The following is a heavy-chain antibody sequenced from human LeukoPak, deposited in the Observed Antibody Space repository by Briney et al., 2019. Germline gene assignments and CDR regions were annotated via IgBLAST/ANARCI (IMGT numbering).Heavy chain of an antibody. CDR3: AGYEDYYGSGNLDY. J-gene: IGHJ4*02. V-gene: IGHV4-39*01. CDR1: GGSISSSSYY. Sequence: PSETLSLTRTVSGGSISSSSYYTGWIRQPPGKGLEWIGSIYYSGSTYYNPSLKSRVTISVDTSKNQFSLKLSSVTAEDTAVYYCAGYEDYYGSGNLDYWGQGTLVTVSS. CDR2: IYYSGST. D-gene: IGHD3-10*01.